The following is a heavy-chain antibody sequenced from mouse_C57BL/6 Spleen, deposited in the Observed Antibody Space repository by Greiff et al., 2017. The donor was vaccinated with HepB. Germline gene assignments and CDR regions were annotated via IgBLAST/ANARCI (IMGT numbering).Heavy chain of an antibody. Sequence: VQLVESGGGLVQPGGSLSLSCAASGFTFTDYYMSWVRQPPGKALEWLGFIRNKANGYTTEYSASVKGRFTISRDNSQSILYLQMNALRAEDSATYYCARSPYYYGSSSHWYFDVWGTGTTVTVSS. CDR1: GFTFTDYY. J-gene: IGHJ1*03. CDR3: ARSPYYYGSSSHWYFDV. CDR2: IRNKANGYTT. D-gene: IGHD1-1*01. V-gene: IGHV7-3*01.